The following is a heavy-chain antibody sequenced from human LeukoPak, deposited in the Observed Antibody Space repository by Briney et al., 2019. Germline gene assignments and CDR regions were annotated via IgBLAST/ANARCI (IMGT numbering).Heavy chain of an antibody. J-gene: IGHJ4*02. CDR1: GFTFTRSA. D-gene: IGHD3-10*01. Sequence: SVKVSCKASGFTFTRSAMQWVRLARGQRLEWIGWIVVGSGNTNYAQKFQERVTITRDMSTSTAYMELSSLRSEDTAVYYCAADVVLFGVRFDYWGQGTLVTVSS. V-gene: IGHV1-58*02. CDR3: AADVVLFGVRFDY. CDR2: IVVGSGNT.